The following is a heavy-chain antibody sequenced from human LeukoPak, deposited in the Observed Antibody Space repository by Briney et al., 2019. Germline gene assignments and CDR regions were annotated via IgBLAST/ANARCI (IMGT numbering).Heavy chain of an antibody. V-gene: IGHV4-38-2*02. CDR2: ISHSGST. CDR3: ATAPSGSYYSWFDP. Sequence: SETLSLTCTVSGGSISSGYYWGWIRQPPGKGLEWISSISHSGSTYYNPSLKSRFTISVDTSKNQFSLKLSSLTAADTAVYYCATAPSGSYYSWFDPWGQGTLVTVSS. D-gene: IGHD1-26*01. J-gene: IGHJ5*02. CDR1: GGSISSGYY.